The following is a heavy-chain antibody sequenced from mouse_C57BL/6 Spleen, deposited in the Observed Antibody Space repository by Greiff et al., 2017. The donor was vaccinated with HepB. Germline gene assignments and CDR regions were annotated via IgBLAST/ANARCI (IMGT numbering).Heavy chain of an antibody. Sequence: DVKLQESGGGLVKPGGSLKLSCAASGFTFSSYAMSWVRQTPEKRLEWVATISDGGSYTYYPDNVKGRFTISRDNAKNNLYLQMSHLKSEDTAMYYCARVDYDWGYAMDYWGQGTSVTVSS. D-gene: IGHD2-4*01. J-gene: IGHJ4*01. CDR3: ARVDYDWGYAMDY. CDR2: ISDGGSYT. CDR1: GFTFSSYA. V-gene: IGHV5-4*03.